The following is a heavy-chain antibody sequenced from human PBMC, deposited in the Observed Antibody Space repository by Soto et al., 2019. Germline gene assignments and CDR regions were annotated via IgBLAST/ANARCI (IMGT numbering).Heavy chain of an antibody. CDR3: ARDRGWGIVIIPASFDC. CDR2: IKEDGSDK. J-gene: IGHJ4*02. V-gene: IGHV3-7*01. D-gene: IGHD2-2*01. CDR1: GFTFSTYW. Sequence: GSLRLSCAASGFTFSTYWMSWVRQTPGKGLEWVANIKEDGSDKYYVDSVKGRFTISRDNAKNSLFLQMNSLRAEDTAVYYCARDRGWGIVIIPASFDCWGQGTMVTVSS.